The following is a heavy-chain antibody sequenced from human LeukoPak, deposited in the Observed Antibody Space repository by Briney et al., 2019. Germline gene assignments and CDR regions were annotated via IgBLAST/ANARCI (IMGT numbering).Heavy chain of an antibody. Sequence: GGSLRLSCAASGFTFSSYWMSWVRQAPGKGLEWVANIKQDGSEKYYVDSVKGRFTISRDNAKNSLYLQMNSLRAEDTAVYYCAKDQLRYSSGWYVHPIDYWGQGTLVTVSS. J-gene: IGHJ4*02. CDR1: GFTFSSYW. D-gene: IGHD6-19*01. CDR2: IKQDGSEK. V-gene: IGHV3-7*01. CDR3: AKDQLRYSSGWYVHPIDY.